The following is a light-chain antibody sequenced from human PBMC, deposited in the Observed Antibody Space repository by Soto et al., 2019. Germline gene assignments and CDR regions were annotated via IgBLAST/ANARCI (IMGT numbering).Light chain of an antibody. J-gene: IGKJ1*01. CDR1: QSISSW. CDR2: DAS. Sequence: DIQMTQSPATLSASVGDRVTITCRASQSISSWLAWYQQKPGKVPKLLIDDASSLESGVPSRFSGSGSGTECTLTISSLQPDDFATYYCQQYNTYPWTFGQGTKVEIK. CDR3: QQYNTYPWT. V-gene: IGKV1-5*01.